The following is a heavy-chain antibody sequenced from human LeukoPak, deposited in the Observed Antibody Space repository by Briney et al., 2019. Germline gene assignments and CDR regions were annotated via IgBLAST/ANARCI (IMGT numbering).Heavy chain of an antibody. CDR1: GGSISSGSYY. D-gene: IGHD5-12*01. CDR3: ARVFRGYSGYVNAFDI. J-gene: IGHJ3*02. V-gene: IGHV4-39*07. CDR2: IYQSGST. Sequence: PSETLSLTCTVSGGSISSGSYYWGWIRQPPGKGLEWIVSIYQSGSTNYNPSLKSRVTISVDTSKNQFSLKLSSVTAADTAVYYCARVFRGYSGYVNAFDIWGQGTMVTVSS.